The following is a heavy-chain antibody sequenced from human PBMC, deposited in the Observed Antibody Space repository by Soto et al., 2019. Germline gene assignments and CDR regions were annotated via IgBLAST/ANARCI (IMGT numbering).Heavy chain of an antibody. CDR1: GYTFTSYG. CDR3: ATAVDAADTFDI. V-gene: IGHV1-18*01. CDR2: ISAYNGNT. J-gene: IGHJ3*02. Sequence: ASVKVSCKASGYTFTSYGISWVRQAPGQGLEWMGWISAYNGNTIYAQKLQGRVTMTTDTSTDTAYMELRSLRSEDTAVYDFATAVDAADTFDIWTQGTIVPVSS.